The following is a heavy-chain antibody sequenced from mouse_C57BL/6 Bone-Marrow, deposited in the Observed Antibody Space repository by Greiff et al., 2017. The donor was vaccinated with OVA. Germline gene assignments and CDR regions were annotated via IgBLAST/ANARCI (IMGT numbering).Heavy chain of an antibody. CDR2: ISNLAYSI. CDR3: ARHDGSSVYAMDY. J-gene: IGHJ4*01. V-gene: IGHV5-15*01. CDR1: GFTFSDYG. Sequence: EVKLMESGGGLVQPGGSLKLSCAASGFTFSDYGMAWVRQAPRKGPEWVAFISNLAYSIYYADTVTGRFTISRENAKNTLYLEMSSLRSEDTAMYYCARHDGSSVYAMDYWGQGTSVTVSS. D-gene: IGHD1-1*01.